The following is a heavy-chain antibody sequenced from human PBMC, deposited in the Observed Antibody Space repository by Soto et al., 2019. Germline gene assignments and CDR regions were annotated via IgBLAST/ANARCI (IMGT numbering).Heavy chain of an antibody. V-gene: IGHV1-58*02. Sequence: GASVKVSCQTSGFTFTSSAIQWVRQARGQRLEWIGWIVVGSDNTNYAQKFQERVTITRDLSTNTIYMDLSGLRSEDTAVYYCAASPSSWQNYYYGAMDVWGQGTTVTVSS. CDR3: AASPSSWQNYYYGAMDV. J-gene: IGHJ6*02. CDR1: GFTFTSSA. CDR2: IVVGSDNT.